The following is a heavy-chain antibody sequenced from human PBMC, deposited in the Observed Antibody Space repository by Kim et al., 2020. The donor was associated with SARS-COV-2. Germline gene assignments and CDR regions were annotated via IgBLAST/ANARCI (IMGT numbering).Heavy chain of an antibody. D-gene: IGHD3-22*01. CDR3: ARQPLAGYYPYYYYYGMDV. Sequence: ETLSLTCTVSGGSISSSSYYWGWIRQPPGKGLEWIGSIYYSGSTYYNPSLKSRVTISVDTSKNQFSLKLSSVTAADTAVYYCARQPLAGYYPYYYYYGMDVWGQGTTVTVSS. J-gene: IGHJ6*02. CDR2: IYYSGST. CDR1: GGSISSSSYY. V-gene: IGHV4-39*01.